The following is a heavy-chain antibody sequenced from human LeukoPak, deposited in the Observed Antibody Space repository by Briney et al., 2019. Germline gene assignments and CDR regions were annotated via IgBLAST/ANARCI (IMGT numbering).Heavy chain of an antibody. CDR3: ARDYADYVGYFFFDY. D-gene: IGHD4-17*01. J-gene: IGHJ4*02. CDR2: ISGGGGTT. Sequence: PGGSLRLSCAASGFTFNNYAMNWVRQAPGKGLEWASSISGGGGTTYYADSAKGRFTISRDNSQNTLYLQMNSLRAEDTAVYYCARDYADYVGYFFFDYWGQGTLVTVSS. CDR1: GFTFNNYA. V-gene: IGHV3-23*01.